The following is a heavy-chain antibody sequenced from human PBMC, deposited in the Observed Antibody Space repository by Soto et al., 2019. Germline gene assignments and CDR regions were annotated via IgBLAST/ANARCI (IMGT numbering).Heavy chain of an antibody. CDR3: AKSDSPSSGWTHNYDY. CDR2: ISGSGGNT. CDR1: GFTFSSYV. D-gene: IGHD6-19*01. V-gene: IGHV3-23*01. J-gene: IGHJ4*02. Sequence: EVQLLESGGGLVQPGGSLRLSCAASGFTFSSYVMTWVRQAPGKGLEWVSVISGSGGNTDYADSVKGRFTISRDNSKNTLYLQTNSLRTEDTAIYYCAKSDSPSSGWTHNYDYWGQGTLVTVSS.